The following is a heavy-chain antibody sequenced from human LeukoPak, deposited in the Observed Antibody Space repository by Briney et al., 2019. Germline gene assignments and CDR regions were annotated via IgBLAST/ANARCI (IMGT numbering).Heavy chain of an antibody. CDR3: ARQNRYYDSSGMLFDY. D-gene: IGHD3-22*01. V-gene: IGHV4-39*01. J-gene: IGHJ4*02. Sequence: SETLSLTCTVSGGSISSSSYYLGWIRQPPGKGLEWIGSIYYSGSTYYNPSLKSRVTISVDTSKNQFSLKLSSVTAADTAVYYCARQNRYYDSSGMLFDYWGQGTLVTVSS. CDR2: IYYSGST. CDR1: GGSISSSSYY.